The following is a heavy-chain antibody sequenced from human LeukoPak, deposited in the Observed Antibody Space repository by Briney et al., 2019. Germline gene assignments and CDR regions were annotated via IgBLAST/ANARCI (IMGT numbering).Heavy chain of an antibody. D-gene: IGHD3-10*01. Sequence: SETLSLTCTVSGGSISSYYWSWIRQPPGKGLEWIGYIYYSGSTNYNPSLKSRVTISVDTSKNQFSLKLSSVTAADTAVYYCARSGKERILRFGDPTRGDAFDIWGQGTMVTVSS. CDR1: GGSISSYY. J-gene: IGHJ3*02. CDR3: ARSGKERILRFGDPTRGDAFDI. CDR2: IYYSGST. V-gene: IGHV4-59*01.